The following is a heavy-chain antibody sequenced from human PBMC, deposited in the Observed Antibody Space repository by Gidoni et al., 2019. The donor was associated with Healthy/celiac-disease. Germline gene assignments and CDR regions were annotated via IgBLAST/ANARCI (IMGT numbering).Heavy chain of an antibody. CDR2: ACST. CDR3: ATLGWGEDYYGSGSIGGFDY. V-gene: IGHV3-23*01. Sequence: ACSTYYADSVKGRFTISRDNSKNTRYLQMNSLRVEDTAVYYCATLGWGEDYYGSGSIGGFDYWGQGTLVTVSS. J-gene: IGHJ4*02. D-gene: IGHD3-10*01.